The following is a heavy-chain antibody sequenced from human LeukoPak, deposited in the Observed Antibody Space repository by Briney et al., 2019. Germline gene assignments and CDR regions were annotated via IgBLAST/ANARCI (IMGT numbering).Heavy chain of an antibody. V-gene: IGHV3-11*04. CDR3: ASSRYLYYFHF. Sequence: GGSLRLSCAASQYPFNDYYMSWIRQAPGKDLEWISYISSTGTVIHYADSVKGRFTISRDSAKTSLYLQMNNLRAEDTALYYCASSRYLYYFHFWGQGTQVSVSS. CDR2: ISSTGTVI. CDR1: QYPFNDYY. D-gene: IGHD2-15*01. J-gene: IGHJ4*02.